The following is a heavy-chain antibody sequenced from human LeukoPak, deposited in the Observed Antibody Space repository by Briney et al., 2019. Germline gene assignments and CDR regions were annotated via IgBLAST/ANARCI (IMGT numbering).Heavy chain of an antibody. CDR1: GGSFSGYY. CDR2: INHGGST. V-gene: IGHV4-34*01. D-gene: IGHD3-10*01. CDR3: AKVRGGDKWFGELFIPRKDPLDY. Sequence: SETLSLTCAVYGGSFSGYYCSWIRQPPGKGLEWIGEINHGGSTNYNPSLKSRVTISVDTSKNQFSLKLSSVTAADTAVYYCAKVRGGDKWFGELFIPRKDPLDYWGQGTLVTVSS. J-gene: IGHJ4*02.